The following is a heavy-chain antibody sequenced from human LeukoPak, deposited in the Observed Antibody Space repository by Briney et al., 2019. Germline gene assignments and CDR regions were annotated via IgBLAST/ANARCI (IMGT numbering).Heavy chain of an antibody. V-gene: IGHV6-1*01. D-gene: IGHD6-19*01. CDR2: TYYRSKWYN. CDR3: AREESSGWHTYRDYFDY. Sequence: SQTLSLTCAISGDSVSSNSAAWNWIRQSPSRGLEWLGRTYYRSKWYNDYAVSVKSRITINSDTSKNQFSLQLNSVTPEDTAVYYCAREESSGWHTYRDYFDYWGQGTLVTVSS. CDR1: GDSVSSNSAA. J-gene: IGHJ4*02.